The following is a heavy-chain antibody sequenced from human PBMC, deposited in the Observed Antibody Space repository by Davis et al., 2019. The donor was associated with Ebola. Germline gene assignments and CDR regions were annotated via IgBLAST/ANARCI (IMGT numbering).Heavy chain of an antibody. D-gene: IGHD5-24*01. Sequence: GGSLRLSCAASEFTFSMFAMSWVRQAPGKGPEWVSTISGSGSRTFYADSVKGRFTVSRDNSKSTVYLEIKSLRVEDTAIYFCAKDRRGQTGFNYEFDYWGQGTLVTVSS. V-gene: IGHV3-23*01. J-gene: IGHJ4*02. CDR1: EFTFSMFA. CDR3: AKDRRGQTGFNYEFDY. CDR2: ISGSGSRT.